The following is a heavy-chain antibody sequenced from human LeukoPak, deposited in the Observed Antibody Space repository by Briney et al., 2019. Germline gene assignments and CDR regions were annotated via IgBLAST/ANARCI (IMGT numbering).Heavy chain of an antibody. CDR3: ARSYYDSSGYFDDNGFYY. V-gene: IGHV3-66*01. CDR1: GFTVSSNY. CDR2: IYSGGST. D-gene: IGHD3-22*01. J-gene: IGHJ4*02. Sequence: GGSLRLSCAASGFTVSSNYMSWVRQAPGKGLEWVSVIYSGGSTYYADSVKGRFTISRDNSKNTLYLQMNSLRAEDTAVYYCARSYYDSSGYFDDNGFYYWGQGTLVTVSS.